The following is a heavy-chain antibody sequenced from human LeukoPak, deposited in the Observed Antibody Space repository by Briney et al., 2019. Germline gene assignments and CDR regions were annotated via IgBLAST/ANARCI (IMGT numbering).Heavy chain of an antibody. Sequence: GGSLRLSCGGSGFTFSSYSINWVRQAPGNGLEWVSSISSSSSYIYYADSVKGRFTISRDNSKNTLYLQMNSLRAEDTAVYYCAKAVSFVYFDYWGQGTLVTVSS. CDR2: ISSSSSYI. CDR3: AKAVSFVYFDY. D-gene: IGHD4-11*01. CDR1: GFTFSSYS. V-gene: IGHV3-21*04. J-gene: IGHJ4*02.